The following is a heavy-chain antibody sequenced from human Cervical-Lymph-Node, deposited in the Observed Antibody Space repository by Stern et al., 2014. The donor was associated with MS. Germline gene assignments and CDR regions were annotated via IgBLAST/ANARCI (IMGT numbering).Heavy chain of an antibody. V-gene: IGHV3-23*01. D-gene: IGHD3-22*01. CDR3: AKGPQYFYDSSDYFDS. J-gene: IGHJ4*02. CDR1: GFTFSSYA. CDR2: TSGSGGST. Sequence: EVQLLESGGGLVQPGGSLRLSYAASGFTFSSYAMGWVRQVPGKGLEWVSATSGSGGSTYYADSVKGRFTISRDNSKNTLYLQMNSLRAEDTAVYYCAKGPQYFYDSSDYFDSWGQGTPVTVSS.